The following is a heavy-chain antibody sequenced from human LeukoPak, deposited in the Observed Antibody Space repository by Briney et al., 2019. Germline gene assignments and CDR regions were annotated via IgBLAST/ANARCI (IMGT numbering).Heavy chain of an antibody. CDR3: AKVHDSSAYTHFDY. CDR1: GFTFSSYA. CDR2: ISGSGGST. J-gene: IGHJ4*02. V-gene: IGHV3-23*01. Sequence: PGGSLRLSCAASGFTFSSYAMSWVRQAPGKGLEWVSTISGSGGSTYYADPVKGRFTISRDNSKNTLYLQMDSLRAEDTAVYYCAKVHDSSAYTHFDYWGQGTLVTVSS. D-gene: IGHD3-22*01.